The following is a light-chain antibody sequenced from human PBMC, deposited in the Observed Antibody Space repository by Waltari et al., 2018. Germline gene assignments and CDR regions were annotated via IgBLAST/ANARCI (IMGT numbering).Light chain of an antibody. CDR3: QQYDNLVFT. V-gene: IGKV1-33*01. CDR2: DAS. J-gene: IGKJ3*01. Sequence: DIQMTQSPSSLSASVGDRVTITCQASQDTRNYLNWYQQKPGKAPKLLTYDASSLETGVPSRFSGNGSGTDFTFTISSLQPEDIATYYCQQYDNLVFTFGPGTKVDIK. CDR1: QDTRNY.